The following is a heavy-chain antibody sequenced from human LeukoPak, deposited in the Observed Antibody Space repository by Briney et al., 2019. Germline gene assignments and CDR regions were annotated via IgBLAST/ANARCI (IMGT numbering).Heavy chain of an antibody. CDR1: GGSISSYY. V-gene: IGHV4-59*01. Sequence: SETLSLTCTVSGGSISSYYWSWIRQPPGKGLEWIGYIYYSGSTNYNPSLKSRVTISVDTSKNQFSLKLSSVTAADTAVYYCAVGVIERVIAAAGTFDYWGQGTLVTVSS. J-gene: IGHJ4*02. D-gene: IGHD6-13*01. CDR2: IYYSGST. CDR3: AVGVIERVIAAAGTFDY.